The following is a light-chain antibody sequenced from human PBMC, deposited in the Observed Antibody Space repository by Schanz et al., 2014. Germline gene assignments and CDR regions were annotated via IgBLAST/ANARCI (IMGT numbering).Light chain of an antibody. CDR1: SSNIGSNY. CDR2: TNN. V-gene: IGLV1-47*01. CDR3: AAWDDSLSGPWV. Sequence: QSVLTQPPSASGTPGQRVTISCSGSSSNIGSNYVYWYQQLPGTAPKLLMYTNNQRPSGVPDRFSGSKSGTSASLAISGLRSEDEADYYCAAWDDSLSGPWVFGGGTKLTVL. J-gene: IGLJ3*02.